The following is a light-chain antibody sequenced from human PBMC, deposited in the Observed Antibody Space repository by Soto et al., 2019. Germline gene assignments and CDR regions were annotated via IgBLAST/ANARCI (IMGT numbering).Light chain of an antibody. CDR3: QQYNSYWYT. CDR2: DAS. Sequence: DIQMTQSPSTLSASVGDRVIITCRASQSISTWLAWYQQKPGKAPNLLIYDASTLQSVVPLRFSGSGSGTEFTLTISSLQPDDFATYYCQQYNSYWYTFGQGTRLEIK. J-gene: IGKJ2*01. CDR1: QSISTW. V-gene: IGKV1-5*01.